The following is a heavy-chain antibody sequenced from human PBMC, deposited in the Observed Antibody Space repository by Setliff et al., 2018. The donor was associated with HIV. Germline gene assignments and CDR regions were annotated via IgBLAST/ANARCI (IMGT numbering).Heavy chain of an antibody. CDR3: ARTLPQYTNLFDY. Sequence: ASVKVSCKASGYSFTKYVMHWVRQAPGQRLEWMGWINAGNDNTKYSQKFQGRVTITRDTSASTAYMELSRLRSDDTAVCYCARTLPQYTNLFDYWGQGTLVTVSS. CDR2: INAGNDNT. J-gene: IGHJ4*02. V-gene: IGHV1-3*01. CDR1: GYSFTKYV. D-gene: IGHD5-18*01.